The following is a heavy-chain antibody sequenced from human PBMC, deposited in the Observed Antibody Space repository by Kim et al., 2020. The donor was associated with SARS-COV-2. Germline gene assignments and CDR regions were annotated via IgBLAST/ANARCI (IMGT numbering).Heavy chain of an antibody. CDR3: ARRVVIHWYFDL. J-gene: IGHJ2*01. D-gene: IGHD3-22*01. CDR1: GGSISSSSYY. V-gene: IGHV4-39*01. Sequence: SETLCLTCTVSGGSISSSSYYWGWIRQPPGKGLEWIGSIYYSRSTYYNPSLKSRVTISVDTSKNQFSLKLSSVTAADTAVYYCARRVVIHWYFDLWGRGTLVTVSS. CDR2: IYYSRST.